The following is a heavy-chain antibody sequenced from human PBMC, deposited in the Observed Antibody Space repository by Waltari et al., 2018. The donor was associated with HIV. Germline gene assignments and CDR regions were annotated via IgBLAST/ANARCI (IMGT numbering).Heavy chain of an antibody. Sequence: QVQLVQSGTEVKKPGASVKVSCKAIGYTFTSHSIHWVRQAPGPGLEWMGIIRSKSGTTMYAQKFQGRLTMTRDTSTSTVYMELSSLRSDDTAVYYCARVQYDSSGYQYRVWNGMDVWGQGTTVTV. CDR2: IRSKSGTT. J-gene: IGHJ6*02. V-gene: IGHV1-46*01. CDR3: ARVQYDSSGYQYRVWNGMDV. D-gene: IGHD3-22*01. CDR1: GYTFTSHS.